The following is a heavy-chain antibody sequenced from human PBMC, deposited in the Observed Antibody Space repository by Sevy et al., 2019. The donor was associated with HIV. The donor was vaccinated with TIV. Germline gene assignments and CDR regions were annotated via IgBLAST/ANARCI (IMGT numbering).Heavy chain of an antibody. V-gene: IGHV3-7*01. CDR2: IKQDGSEK. Sequence: GGSLRLSCAASGFTFSSYWMSWVRQAPGKGLGWVANIKQDGSEKYYVDSVKGRFTISRDNAKNSLYLQMNSLRAEDTAVYYCARGNLGIAAAGHLDYWGQGTLVTVSS. CDR1: GFTFSSYW. D-gene: IGHD6-13*01. J-gene: IGHJ4*02. CDR3: ARGNLGIAAAGHLDY.